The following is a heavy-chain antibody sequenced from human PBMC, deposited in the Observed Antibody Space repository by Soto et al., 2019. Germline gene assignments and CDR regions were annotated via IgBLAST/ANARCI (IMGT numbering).Heavy chain of an antibody. CDR3: AGKLAATPYYLFDP. Sequence: PGESLKISWKGSGYSFTNYWISWVRQMPGKGLEWMGRIDPSDSYTNYSPSFQGHVTISADKSISTAYLQWSSLKASDTAMYYCAGKLAATPYYLFDPWGQGTLVTVSS. CDR1: GYSFTNYW. CDR2: IDPSDSYT. J-gene: IGHJ5*02. D-gene: IGHD2-15*01. V-gene: IGHV5-10-1*01.